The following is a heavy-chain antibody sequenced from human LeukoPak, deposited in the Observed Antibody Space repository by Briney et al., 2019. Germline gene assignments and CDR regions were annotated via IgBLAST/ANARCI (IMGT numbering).Heavy chain of an antibody. Sequence: GGSLRLSCAGSGFTFSSYWMNWVRQAPGKGLEWLANIKQDGSERYYVDSVRGRFTISRDNAKNSLFLQMNTLGAEDTAMYYCAKDSSAAYWGQGTLVTVSS. J-gene: IGHJ4*02. V-gene: IGHV3-7*01. D-gene: IGHD3-22*01. CDR2: IKQDGSER. CDR1: GFTFSSYW. CDR3: AKDSSAAY.